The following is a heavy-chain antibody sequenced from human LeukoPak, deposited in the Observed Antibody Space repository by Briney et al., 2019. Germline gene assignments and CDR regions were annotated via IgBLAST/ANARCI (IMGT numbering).Heavy chain of an antibody. CDR3: ARDDEILAAAGNPIDY. J-gene: IGHJ4*02. D-gene: IGHD6-13*01. Sequence: ASVKVSCKASGYTFTSYGISWVRQAPGQGLEWMGWISAYNGNTNYAQKLQGRVTMTTDTSTSTAYMELRSLRSDDTAVYYCARDDEILAAAGNPIDYWGQGTLVTVSS. CDR1: GYTFTSYG. V-gene: IGHV1-18*01. CDR2: ISAYNGNT.